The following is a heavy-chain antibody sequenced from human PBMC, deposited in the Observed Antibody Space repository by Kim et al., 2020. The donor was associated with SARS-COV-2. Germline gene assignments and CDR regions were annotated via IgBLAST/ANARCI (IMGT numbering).Heavy chain of an antibody. D-gene: IGHD5-12*01. V-gene: IGHV3-9*01. Sequence: GGSLRLSCAASGFTFGDCAMHWVRQAPGKGLEWISGINCNSDNIGYADSVKDRFTISRDNAKNTLYVQMNSLRAEDTAIYYCAKNRGYGGNHDAFDIWG. CDR3: AKNRGYGGNHDAFDI. CDR2: INCNSDNI. CDR1: GFTFGDCA. J-gene: IGHJ3*02.